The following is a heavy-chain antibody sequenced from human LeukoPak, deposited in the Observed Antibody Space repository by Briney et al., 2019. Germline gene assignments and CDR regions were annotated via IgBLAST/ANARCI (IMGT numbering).Heavy chain of an antibody. CDR1: GFTFSSYA. J-gene: IGHJ4*02. Sequence: GGSLRLSCAASGFTFSSYAMSWVRQAPGKGLEWVSAISGSGGSTYYADSVKGRFTISRDNSKNTLYLQMNSLRAEDTAVYYCARDPTVTTFYDYWGQGTLVTVSS. D-gene: IGHD4-17*01. CDR2: ISGSGGST. CDR3: ARDPTVTTFYDY. V-gene: IGHV3-23*01.